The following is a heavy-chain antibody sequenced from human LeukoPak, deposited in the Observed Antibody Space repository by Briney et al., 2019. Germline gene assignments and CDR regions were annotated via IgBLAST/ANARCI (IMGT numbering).Heavy chain of an antibody. D-gene: IGHD7-27*01. CDR1: GFTFGNVV. V-gene: IGHV3-23*01. J-gene: IGHJ4*02. CDR2: ISYNGAST. Sequence: GGSLRLSCVASGFTFGNVVMSWVRQAPGKGLGWVSAISYNGASTDYADSVRGRFAISRDNSKNTLYLQMNSLRAEDTAVYYCARRTGGTKDYWGQGTRVTVSS. CDR3: ARRTGGTKDY.